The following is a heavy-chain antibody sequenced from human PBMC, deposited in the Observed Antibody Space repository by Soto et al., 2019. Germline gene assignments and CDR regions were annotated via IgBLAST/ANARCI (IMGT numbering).Heavy chain of an antibody. V-gene: IGHV1-2*02. CDR2: INPNSGGT. D-gene: IGHD5-18*01. J-gene: IGHJ4*02. CDR3: AREPGYSYGYIDY. CDR1: GYTFTGYY. Sequence: ASVKVSCKASGYTFTGYYMHWVRQAPGQGLEWMGWINPNSGGTNYAQKFQGRVTMTRDTSISTTYMELSRLRSDDTAVYYCAREPGYSYGYIDYWGQGTLVNVSS.